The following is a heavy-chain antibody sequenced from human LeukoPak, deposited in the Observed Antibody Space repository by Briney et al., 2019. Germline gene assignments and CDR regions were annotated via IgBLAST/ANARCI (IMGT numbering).Heavy chain of an antibody. V-gene: IGHV4-59*01. CDR2: IYYSGST. CDR1: GGSISSSY. J-gene: IGHJ4*02. Sequence: SETLSLTCTVSGGSISSSYWSWIRQPPGRGLEWIGYIYYSGSTNYNPSLKSRGTISVDTSKNQFSLKLRSVTAADTALYYCARGAMSFDYWGQGTLVTVSS. CDR3: ARGAMSFDY.